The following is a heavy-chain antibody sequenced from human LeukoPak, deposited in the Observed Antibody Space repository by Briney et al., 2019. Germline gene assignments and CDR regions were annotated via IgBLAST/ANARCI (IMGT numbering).Heavy chain of an antibody. CDR1: GFTFSSYW. D-gene: IGHD6-19*01. J-gene: IGHJ4*02. CDR2: IKQDGSEK. V-gene: IGHV3-7*01. CDR3: ASLPGIAVAGTRSSVDY. Sequence: PGGSLRLSCAASGFTFSSYWMSWVRQAPGKGLEWVVNIKQDGSEKYYVDSVKGRFTISRDNAKNSLYLQMNSLRAEDTAVYYCASLPGIAVAGTRSSVDYWGQGTLVTVSS.